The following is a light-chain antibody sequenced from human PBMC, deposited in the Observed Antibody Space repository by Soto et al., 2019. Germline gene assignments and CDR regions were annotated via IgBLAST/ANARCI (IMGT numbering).Light chain of an antibody. CDR1: QGIRHY. V-gene: IGKV1-5*01. CDR3: QQYNSYSRT. CDR2: DAA. Sequence: DIQMTQSASSLSASVGDRVTITCRASQGIRHYLAWYEQKPGKAPKLLIYDAASLESGVPSRFSGSGSGTEFTLTISSLQPDDFATYYCQQYNSYSRTFGQGTKVDIK. J-gene: IGKJ1*01.